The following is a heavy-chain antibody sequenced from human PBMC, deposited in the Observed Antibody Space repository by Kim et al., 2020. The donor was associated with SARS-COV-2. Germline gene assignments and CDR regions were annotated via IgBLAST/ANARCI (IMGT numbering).Heavy chain of an antibody. J-gene: IGHJ6*02. D-gene: IGHD3-10*01. CDR3: ARVGVRGVIMSYYYYYGMDV. CDR1: GFTFSSYG. Sequence: GGSLRLSCAASGFTFSSYGMHWVRQAPCKGLEWVAVISYDGSNKYYADSVKGRFTISRDNSKNTLYLQMNSLRAEDTAVYYCARVGVRGVIMSYYYYYGMDVWGQGTTVTVSS. CDR2: ISYDGSNK. V-gene: IGHV3-33*05.